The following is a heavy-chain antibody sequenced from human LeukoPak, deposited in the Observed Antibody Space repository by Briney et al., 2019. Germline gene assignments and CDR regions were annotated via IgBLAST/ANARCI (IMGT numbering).Heavy chain of an antibody. V-gene: IGHV3-30*02. CDR3: AKEKKYYYDSTGYPGYDY. Sequence: GGSLRLSCAASGFTFSNYGMHCVRQAPGKGLEWVAFIRYDGTNKYYADSVKGRLTISRDNSKNTLYLQMNSLRAEDTAVYYCAKEKKYYYDSTGYPGYDYWGQGTLVTVSS. J-gene: IGHJ4*02. CDR1: GFTFSNYG. CDR2: IRYDGTNK. D-gene: IGHD3-22*01.